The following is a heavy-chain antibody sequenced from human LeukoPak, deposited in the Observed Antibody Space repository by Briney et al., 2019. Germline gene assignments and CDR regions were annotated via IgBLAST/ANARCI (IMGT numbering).Heavy chain of an antibody. CDR3: ARHKGRGQFDP. CDR1: GYSISSGYY. D-gene: IGHD3-10*01. V-gene: IGHV4-38-2*02. CDR2: IYHSGST. Sequence: SETLSLTCTVSGYSISSGYYWGWIRQPPGKGLEWIGSIYHSGSTNYNPSLKSRVTISVDTSKNQFSLKLSSVTAADTAVYYCARHKGRGQFDPWGQGTLVTVSS. J-gene: IGHJ5*02.